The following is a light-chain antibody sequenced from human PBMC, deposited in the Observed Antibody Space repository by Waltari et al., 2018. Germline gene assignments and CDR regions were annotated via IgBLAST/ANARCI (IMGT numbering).Light chain of an antibody. J-gene: IGLJ2*01. CDR3: AAWDDSLNGPL. Sequence: QSVLTQPPSASGTPGQRVPISCSGSSPHIGTNTVNWYQQPPGTAPKLLIYSNNQRPSGVPDRFSGSKSGTSASLAISGLQSEDEADYYCAAWDDSLNGPLFGGGTKLTVL. CDR1: SPHIGTNT. CDR2: SNN. V-gene: IGLV1-44*01.